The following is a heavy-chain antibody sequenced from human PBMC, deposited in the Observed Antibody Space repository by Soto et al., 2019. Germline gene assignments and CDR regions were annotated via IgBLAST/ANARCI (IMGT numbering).Heavy chain of an antibody. CDR1: GFTFSSYA. D-gene: IGHD3-3*01. J-gene: IGHJ4*02. Sequence: GGSLRLSCAASGFTFSSYAMSWVRQAPGKGLEWVSAISGSGGSTYYADSVKGRFTISRDNSKNTLYLQMNSLRAEDTAVYYCAKDHLIGHRWDTIFRVAPFDYWGQGTLVTVS. CDR3: AKDHLIGHRWDTIFRVAPFDY. V-gene: IGHV3-23*01. CDR2: ISGSGGST.